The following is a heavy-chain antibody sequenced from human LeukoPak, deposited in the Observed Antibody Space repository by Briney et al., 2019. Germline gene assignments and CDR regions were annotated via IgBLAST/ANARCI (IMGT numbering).Heavy chain of an antibody. CDR1: GFAFTGYY. D-gene: IGHD2-15*01. CDR2: INPNSGGT. V-gene: IGHV1-2*06. CDR3: ARTSLYCSGGSCPSYFDY. Sequence: ASVTVSCKASGFAFTGYYMHWVLQAPGQGLEWMGRINPNSGGTNYAQKFQGRVTMTRDTSISTAYMELSRLRSDDTAVYYCARTSLYCSGGSCPSYFDYWGQGTLVTVSS. J-gene: IGHJ4*02.